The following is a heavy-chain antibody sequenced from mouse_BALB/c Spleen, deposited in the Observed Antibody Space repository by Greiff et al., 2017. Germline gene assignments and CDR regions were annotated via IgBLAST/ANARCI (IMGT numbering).Heavy chain of an antibody. V-gene: IGHV1-18*01. CDR3: ARRGGNYEGYFDV. CDR1: GYTFTDYN. Sequence: EVQLQQSGPELVKPGASVKIPCKASGYTFTDYNMDWVKQSHGKSLEWIGDINPNNGGTIYNQKFKGKATLTVDKSSSTAYMELRSLTSEDTAVYYCARRGGNYEGYFDVWGAGTTVTVSS. D-gene: IGHD2-1*01. CDR2: INPNNGGT. J-gene: IGHJ1*01.